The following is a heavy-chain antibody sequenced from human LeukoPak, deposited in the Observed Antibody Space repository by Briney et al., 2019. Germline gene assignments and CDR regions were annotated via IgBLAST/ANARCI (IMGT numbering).Heavy chain of an antibody. CDR1: GFTFNSYA. D-gene: IGHD5-18*01. CDR3: AKTYRDYFDY. V-gene: IGHV3-23*01. Sequence: PGGSLRLPCAASGFTFNSYAMNWVRQAPGKGLEWISAISASGASTFYADSVKGRFTISRDNAKNTVSLQLNSLRAEDTAIYYCAKTYRDYFDYWGRGTLVTVSS. J-gene: IGHJ4*02. CDR2: ISASGAST.